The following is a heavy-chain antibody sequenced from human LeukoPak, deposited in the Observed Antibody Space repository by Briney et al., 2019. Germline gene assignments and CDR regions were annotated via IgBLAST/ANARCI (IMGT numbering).Heavy chain of an antibody. V-gene: IGHV3-23*01. J-gene: IGHJ4*02. CDR1: EFTFSRYA. Sequence: RGSLRLSCAASEFTFSRYAMSWVRQTPGKGLEWVSTVGNSGGITDYADSVEGRLTISRDNSKNTLYLQMNSLRAEDTAIYYCAKDPPSSGWPNSFDYWGQGTLVTVSS. D-gene: IGHD6-19*01. CDR2: VGNSGGIT. CDR3: AKDPPSSGWPNSFDY.